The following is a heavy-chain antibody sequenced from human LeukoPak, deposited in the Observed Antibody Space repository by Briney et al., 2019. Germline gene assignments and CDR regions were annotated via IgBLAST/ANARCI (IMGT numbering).Heavy chain of an antibody. Sequence: SGTLSLTCTVSGGSISSSGYYWGWIRQPPGKGLEWIGSIYYSGSTYYNPSLKSRVTISEDTSKNQFSLELSSVTAADTAVYYCAVYCSSTSCYARRAFDIWGQGTTVTVSS. V-gene: IGHV4-39*01. CDR1: GGSISSSGYY. CDR3: AVYCSSTSCYARRAFDI. CDR2: IYYSGST. D-gene: IGHD2-2*01. J-gene: IGHJ3*02.